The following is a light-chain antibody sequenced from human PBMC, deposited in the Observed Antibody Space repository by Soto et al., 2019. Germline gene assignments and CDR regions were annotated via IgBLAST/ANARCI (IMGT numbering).Light chain of an antibody. J-gene: IGKJ1*01. CDR1: QSVSSN. CDR2: GAS. CDR3: QQYDNWPQT. V-gene: IGKV3-15*01. Sequence: EIVMTQSPATLSVSPGERATLSCRASQSVSSNLAWYQQKPGQAPRLLIYGASTRATGIPARFSGSGSGTEFILTISRLQSEDFAVYYCQQYDNWPQTFGQGTKVEIK.